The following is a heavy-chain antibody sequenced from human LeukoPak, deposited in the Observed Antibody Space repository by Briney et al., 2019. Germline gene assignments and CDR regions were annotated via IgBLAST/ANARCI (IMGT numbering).Heavy chain of an antibody. J-gene: IGHJ4*02. CDR1: GGSISSDNYY. Sequence: ASETLSLTCTVSGGSISSDNYYWAWIRQPPGKGLEWIGNIYYSGSTYYNPSLKSRVSISVATSKNQFSLNLSSVTAADKAVYYCARGRNIAGWRDIAALDYWGQGTLVTVSS. CDR2: IYYSGST. CDR3: ARGRNIAGWRDIAALDY. V-gene: IGHV4-39*07. D-gene: IGHD6-13*01.